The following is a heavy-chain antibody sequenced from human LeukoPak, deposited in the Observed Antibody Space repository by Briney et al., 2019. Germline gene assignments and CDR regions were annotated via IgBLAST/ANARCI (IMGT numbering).Heavy chain of an antibody. J-gene: IGHJ4*02. CDR1: GFTVSSNY. Sequence: GESLGLSCAASGFTVSSNYMSWVRQAPGKGLEWVSVIYSGGSTYYADSVKGRFTISRDNSKNTLYLQMNSLRAEDTAVYYCARVRLQSFDYWGQGTLVTVSS. CDR3: ARVRLQSFDY. D-gene: IGHD5-24*01. V-gene: IGHV3-66*01. CDR2: IYSGGST.